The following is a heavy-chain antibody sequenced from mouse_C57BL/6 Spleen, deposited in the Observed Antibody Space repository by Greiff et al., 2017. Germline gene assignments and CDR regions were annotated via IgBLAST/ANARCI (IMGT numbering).Heavy chain of an antibody. CDR1: GYSFTGYY. CDR3: ARRDYGSRGYAMDY. J-gene: IGHJ4*01. Sequence: VQLQQSGPELVKPGASVKISCTASGYSFTGYYMNWVKQSPEKSLEWIGEINPSTGGTTYNQKFKAKATLTVDKSSSTSYMQLKSLTSEDSAVDYCARRDYGSRGYAMDYWGQGTSGTVSS. CDR2: INPSTGGT. V-gene: IGHV1-42*01. D-gene: IGHD1-1*01.